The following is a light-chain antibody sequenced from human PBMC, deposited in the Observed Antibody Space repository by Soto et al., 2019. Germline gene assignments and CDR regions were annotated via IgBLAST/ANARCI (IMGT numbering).Light chain of an antibody. CDR3: HQYNIWPQT. Sequence: EIVMTQSPATLSVSPGERATLSCRASESVGSNLAWYQQKPGQAPRLLLYTASKRATTTPARFSGSGSGTEFTLSISGLQPEGFAGYYCHQYNIWPQTFGEGTKVGVK. CDR2: TAS. V-gene: IGKV3-15*01. J-gene: IGKJ1*01. CDR1: ESVGSN.